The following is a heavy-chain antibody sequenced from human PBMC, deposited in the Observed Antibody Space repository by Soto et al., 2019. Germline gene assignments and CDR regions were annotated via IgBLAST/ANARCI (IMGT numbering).Heavy chain of an antibody. Sequence: GGSLRLSCAASGFTFSSYAMHWVRQAPGKGLERVAVISYDGSNKYYAVSLKGRFTISRDNSKNTLYLQMNSLRAEDTAVYYCAREVVGVDTAMAPFDYWGQGTLVTVSS. J-gene: IGHJ4*02. D-gene: IGHD5-18*01. CDR1: GFTFSSYA. V-gene: IGHV3-30-3*01. CDR2: ISYDGSNK. CDR3: AREVVGVDTAMAPFDY.